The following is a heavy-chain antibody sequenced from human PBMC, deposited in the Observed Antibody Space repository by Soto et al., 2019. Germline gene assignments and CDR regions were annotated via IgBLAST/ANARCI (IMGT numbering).Heavy chain of an antibody. J-gene: IGHJ5*02. V-gene: IGHV1-3*01. D-gene: IGHD6-13*01. CDR2: INAGNGNT. Sequence: ASVKVSCKASGYTFTSYAMHWVRQAPGQRLEWMGWINAGNGNTKYSQKFQGRVTITRDTSASTAYMELSSLRSEDTAVYYCARSKDSRAAAGTVNWFDPWGQGTLVTVSS. CDR3: ARSKDSRAAAGTVNWFDP. CDR1: GYTFTSYA.